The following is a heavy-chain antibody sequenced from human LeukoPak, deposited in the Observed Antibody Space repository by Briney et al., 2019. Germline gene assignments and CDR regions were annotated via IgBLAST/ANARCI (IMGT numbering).Heavy chain of an antibody. CDR3: ARDRWFDP. Sequence: GGSLRLSCAASGFTFSSYEMNWVRQAPGKGLEWVSFISSSGDSIYYADSVKGRFTISRDNAKNSLYLQMNSLRAEDTAVYFCARDRWFDPWGQGTLVTVSS. J-gene: IGHJ5*02. V-gene: IGHV3-48*03. CDR1: GFTFSSYE. CDR2: ISSSGDSI.